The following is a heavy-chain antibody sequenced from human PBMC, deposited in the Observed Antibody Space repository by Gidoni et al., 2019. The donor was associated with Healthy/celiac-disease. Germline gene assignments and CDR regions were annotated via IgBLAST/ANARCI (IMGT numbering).Heavy chain of an antibody. CDR3: ARAGDYYDSSGYYGVEAFDI. J-gene: IGHJ3*02. CDR2: ISAYNGNT. CDR1: GYTFTSYG. V-gene: IGHV1-18*01. D-gene: IGHD3-22*01. Sequence: QVQLVQSGAEVKKPGASVKVPCKASGYTFTSYGISWVRQAPGQGLEWMGWISAYNGNTNYAQKLQGRVTMTTDTSTSTAYMELRSLRSDDTAVYYCARAGDYYDSSGYYGVEAFDIWGQGTMVTVSS.